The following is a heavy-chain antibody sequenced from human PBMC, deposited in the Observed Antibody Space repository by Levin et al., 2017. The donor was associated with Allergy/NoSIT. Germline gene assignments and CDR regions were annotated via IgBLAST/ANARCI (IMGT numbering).Heavy chain of an antibody. CDR2: IIPIFGTA. V-gene: IGHV1-69*13. Sequence: PVASVKVSCKASGGTFSSYAISWVRQAPGQGLEWMGGIIPIFGTANYAQKFQGRVTITADESTSTAYMELSSLRSEDTAVYYCAREPGYSSSLMGYVYWGQGTLVTVSS. D-gene: IGHD6-13*01. J-gene: IGHJ4*02. CDR1: GGTFSSYA. CDR3: AREPGYSSSLMGYVY.